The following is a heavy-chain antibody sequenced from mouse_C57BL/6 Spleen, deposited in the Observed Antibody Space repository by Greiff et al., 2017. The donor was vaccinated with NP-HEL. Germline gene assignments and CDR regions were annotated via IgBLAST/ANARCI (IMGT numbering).Heavy chain of an antibody. D-gene: IGHD2-3*01. J-gene: IGHJ3*01. CDR1: GYAFSSYW. V-gene: IGHV1-80*01. CDR2: IYPGDGDT. CDR3: ARDIYDGYSLAY. Sequence: VQLQQSGAELVKPGASVKISCKASGYAFSSYWMNWVKQRPGKGLEWIGQIYPGDGDTNYNGKFKGKATLTADKSSSTAYMQLSSLTSEDSAVYFCARDIYDGYSLAYWGQGTLVTVSA.